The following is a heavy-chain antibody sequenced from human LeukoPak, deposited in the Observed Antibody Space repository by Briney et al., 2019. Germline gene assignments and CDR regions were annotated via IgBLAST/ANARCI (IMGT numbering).Heavy chain of an antibody. D-gene: IGHD4-17*01. Sequence: AGGSLRLSCTASGFTFGDYAMSWVRQAPGKGLEWVGFIRSKAYGGTTEYAASVKGRFTISRDDSKSIAYLQMNSLKTEDTAVYYCTTVTYYYYGMDVWGKGTTVTVSS. J-gene: IGHJ6*04. CDR3: TTVTYYYYGMDV. CDR1: GFTFGDYA. CDR2: IRSKAYGGTT. V-gene: IGHV3-49*04.